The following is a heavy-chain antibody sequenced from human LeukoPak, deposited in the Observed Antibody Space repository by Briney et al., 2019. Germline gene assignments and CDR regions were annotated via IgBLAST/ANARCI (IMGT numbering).Heavy chain of an antibody. Sequence: ARSLRLSCAASGFTFSSYGMHWVRQAPGKGLEWVAVISYDGSNKYNADSVKGRFTISRDNSKNTLYLQMNSLRAEDTAVYYCAKDPHGYSSAYFDYWGQGTLVTVSS. D-gene: IGHD6-19*01. CDR3: AKDPHGYSSAYFDY. CDR1: GFTFSSYG. J-gene: IGHJ4*02. V-gene: IGHV3-30*18. CDR2: ISYDGSNK.